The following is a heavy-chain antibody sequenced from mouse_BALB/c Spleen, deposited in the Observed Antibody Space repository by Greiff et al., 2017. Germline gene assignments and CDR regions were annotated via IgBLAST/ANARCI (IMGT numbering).Heavy chain of an antibody. CDR1: GYTFTSYW. CDR3: ARANSSLRLLDY. J-gene: IGHJ2*01. CDR2: INPSTSYT. V-gene: IGHV1-7*01. Sequence: VQLLQSGAELAKPGASVKMSCTASGYTFTSYWMHWVKQRPGQGLEWIGYINPSTSYTEYTQKFKDKATLTADKSSSTAYMQLSSLTSEDSAVYYCARANSSLRLLDYWGQGTTLTVSA. D-gene: IGHD1-2*01.